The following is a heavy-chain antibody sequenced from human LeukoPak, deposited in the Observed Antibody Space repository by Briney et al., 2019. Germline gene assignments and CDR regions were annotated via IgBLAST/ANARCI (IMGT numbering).Heavy chain of an antibody. CDR1: GFTFSSYA. Sequence: GGSLRLSCAASGFTFSSYAMHWVRQAPGKGLEWVAVISYDGSNKYYADSVKGRFTISRDNSKNTLYLQMNSLRAEDTAVYYCARYDRGSFDYWAREPWSPSPQ. J-gene: IGHJ4*02. D-gene: IGHD1-26*01. CDR2: ISYDGSNK. V-gene: IGHV3-30*04. CDR3: ARYDRGSFDY.